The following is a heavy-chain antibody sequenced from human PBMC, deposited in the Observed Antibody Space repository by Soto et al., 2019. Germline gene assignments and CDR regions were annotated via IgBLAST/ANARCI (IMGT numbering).Heavy chain of an antibody. CDR1: GGSISSSSYY. CDR3: ARWGGSSWHPSYQFDP. V-gene: IGHV4-39*01. CDR2: IYYSGSN. D-gene: IGHD6-13*01. J-gene: IGHJ5*02. Sequence: SETLSLTCTVSGGSISSSSYYWGWIRQPPGKGLEWIGSIYYSGSNYYNPSLKSRVTISVDTSKNQFSLKLSSVTAADTAVYYCARWGGSSWHPSYQFDPWGQGTLVTVSS.